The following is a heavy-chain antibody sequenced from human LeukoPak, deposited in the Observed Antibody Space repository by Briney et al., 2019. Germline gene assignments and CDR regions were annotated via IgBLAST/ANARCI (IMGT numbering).Heavy chain of an antibody. D-gene: IGHD5-18*01. CDR2: INWNGGST. Sequence: PGGSLRLSCAASGLTFDDYGMSWVRQAPGKGLEWVSGINWNGGSTGYADSVKGRFTISRDNAKNSLYLQMNSLRAEDTALYYCARAGSGYSYGYGNWYFDLWGRGTLVTVSS. V-gene: IGHV3-20*04. CDR3: ARAGSGYSYGYGNWYFDL. J-gene: IGHJ2*01. CDR1: GLTFDDYG.